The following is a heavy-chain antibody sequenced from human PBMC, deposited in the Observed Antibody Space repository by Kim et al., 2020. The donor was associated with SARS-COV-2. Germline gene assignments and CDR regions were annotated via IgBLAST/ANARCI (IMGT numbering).Heavy chain of an antibody. Sequence: GGSLRLSCAASGFTFSSYAMHWVRQAPGKGLEWVAVISYDGSNKYYADSVKGRFTISRDNSKNTLYLQMNSLRAEDTAVYYCAREAGGVRGVIHYWGQGTLVTVSS. J-gene: IGHJ4*02. CDR1: GFTFSSYA. V-gene: IGHV3-30*04. CDR3: AREAGGVRGVIHY. CDR2: ISYDGSNK. D-gene: IGHD3-10*01.